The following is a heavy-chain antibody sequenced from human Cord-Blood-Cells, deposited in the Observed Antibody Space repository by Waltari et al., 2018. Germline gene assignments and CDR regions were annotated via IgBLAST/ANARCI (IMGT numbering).Heavy chain of an antibody. V-gene: IGHV4-39*01. CDR1: GGSISSRSYY. CDR2: NYYSGST. D-gene: IGHD1-26*01. Sequence: QLQLQESGPGLVKPSETLSLTCTVSGGSISSRSYYWGWIRQPPGKGLEWIGSNYYSGSTYYNPSLKSRVTISVDTSKNQFSLKLSSVTAADTAVYYCARRDIVGATDYWGQGTLVTVSS. CDR3: ARRDIVGATDY. J-gene: IGHJ4*02.